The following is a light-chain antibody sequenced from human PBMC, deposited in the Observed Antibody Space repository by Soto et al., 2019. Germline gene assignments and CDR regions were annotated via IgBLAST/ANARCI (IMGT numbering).Light chain of an antibody. CDR2: STS. Sequence: QAVVTQEPSLTVSPGGTVTLTCASSTGAVTSGYYPNWFQLKPGQAPRALIYSTSNTHSWTPARFSGSLLGGKAALTLSGVQPEDEAEYYCLLYYGGGQVFGGGTKLTVL. J-gene: IGLJ2*01. CDR3: LLYYGGGQV. V-gene: IGLV7-43*01. CDR1: TGAVTSGYY.